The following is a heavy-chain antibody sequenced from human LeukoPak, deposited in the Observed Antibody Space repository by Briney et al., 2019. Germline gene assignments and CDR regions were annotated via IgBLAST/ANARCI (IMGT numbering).Heavy chain of an antibody. V-gene: IGHV1-69*13. Sequence: EASVKVSCKASGGTFSSYAISWVRQAPGQGLEWMGGIIPIFGTANYAQKFQGRVTITADESTSTAYMELSSLRSEDTAVYYCARDPYDSSGYYYLRGYLGYYYGMDVWGQGTTVTVSS. J-gene: IGHJ6*02. CDR2: IIPIFGTA. CDR1: GGTFSSYA. D-gene: IGHD3-22*01. CDR3: ARDPYDSSGYYYLRGYLGYYYGMDV.